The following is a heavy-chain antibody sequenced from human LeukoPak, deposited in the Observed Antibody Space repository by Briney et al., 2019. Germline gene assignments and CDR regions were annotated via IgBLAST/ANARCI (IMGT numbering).Heavy chain of an antibody. CDR2: MNPNSGNT. V-gene: IGHV1-8*01. D-gene: IGHD3-10*01. CDR3: ARRIYYGSGSYYRYYYYYGMDV. J-gene: IGHJ6*02. Sequence: GASVKVSCKASGYTFTSYDINWVRQATGQGLEWMGWMNPNSGNTGYAQKFQGRVTMTRNTSISTAYMELSSLRSEDTAVCYCARRIYYGSGSYYRYYYYYGMDVWGQGTTVTVSS. CDR1: GYTFTSYD.